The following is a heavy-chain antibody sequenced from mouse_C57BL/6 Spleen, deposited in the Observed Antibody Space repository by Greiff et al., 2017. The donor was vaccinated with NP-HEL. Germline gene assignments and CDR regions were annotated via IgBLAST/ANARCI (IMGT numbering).Heavy chain of an antibody. CDR1: GYTFTDYN. Sequence: VQLKQSGPELVKPGASVKMSCKASGYTFTDYNMHWVKQSHGKSLEWIGYINPNNGGTSYNQKFKGKATLTVNKSSSTAYMELRSLTSEDSAVYYCARGVRSWYFDVWGTGTTGTVSS. CDR3: ARGVRSWYFDV. D-gene: IGHD1-1*01. CDR2: INPNNGGT. V-gene: IGHV1-22*01. J-gene: IGHJ1*03.